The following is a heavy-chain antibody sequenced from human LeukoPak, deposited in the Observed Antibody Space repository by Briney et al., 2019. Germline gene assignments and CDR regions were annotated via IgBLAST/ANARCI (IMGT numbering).Heavy chain of an antibody. J-gene: IGHJ6*02. Sequence: PSETLSLTCTVSGGSVSSGSYYWSWIRQPPGKGLEWVGNIYYSGSTNYNPSLKSRVTISLDTSKNQFSLKLSSVTAADPAVCYCARGDGGTASLYYYYGMDVWGQGTTVTVSS. CDR3: ARGDGGTASLYYYYGMDV. V-gene: IGHV4-61*01. CDR2: IYYSGST. CDR1: GGSVSSGSYY. D-gene: IGHD1-14*01.